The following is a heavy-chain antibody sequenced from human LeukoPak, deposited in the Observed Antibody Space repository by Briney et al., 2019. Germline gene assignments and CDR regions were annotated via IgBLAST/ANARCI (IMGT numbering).Heavy chain of an antibody. V-gene: IGHV4-59*01. CDR2: IYYSGST. CDR3: ARGPRPMTTVTRNWFDP. J-gene: IGHJ5*02. CDR1: GVSISSYY. Sequence: SETLSLTCTVSGVSISSYYWSWLRQPPGKGLEWFGYIYYSGSTNYNPSLKSRVTISVDTSKNQFSLKLSSVTAADTAVYYCARGPRPMTTVTRNWFDPWGQGTLVTVSS. D-gene: IGHD4-17*01.